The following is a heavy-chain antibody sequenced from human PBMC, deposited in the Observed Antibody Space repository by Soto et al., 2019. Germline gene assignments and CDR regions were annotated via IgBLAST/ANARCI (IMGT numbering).Heavy chain of an antibody. J-gene: IGHJ1*01. CDR2: ISAYNGNT. CDR3: ARDGRGDSGSPGGAEYLQH. CDR1: GYTFTSYG. Sequence: ASVKVSCKASGYTFTSYGISWVRQAPGQGLEWMGWISAYNGNTNYAQKLQGRVTMTTDTSTSTAYMELRSLRSDDTAVYYCARDGRGDSGSPGGAEYLQHWGQGTLVTVSS. V-gene: IGHV1-18*01. D-gene: IGHD1-26*01.